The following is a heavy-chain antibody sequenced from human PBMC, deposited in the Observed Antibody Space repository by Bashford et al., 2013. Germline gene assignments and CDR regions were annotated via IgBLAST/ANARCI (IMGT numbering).Heavy chain of an antibody. CDR1: GFIFTSYF. J-gene: IGHJ4*02. D-gene: IGHD2/OR15-2a*01. CDR3: ARGYSNKEVLDF. CDR2: INPSGGYT. Sequence: VASVKVSCKASGFIFTSYFIHWVRQAPGQGLEWLGVINPSGGYTNYAQKFLGRLTMTRDTSTTTVYMELSSLRYEDTAVYYCARGYSNKEVLDFWGQGTLVTVSS. V-gene: IGHV1-46*01.